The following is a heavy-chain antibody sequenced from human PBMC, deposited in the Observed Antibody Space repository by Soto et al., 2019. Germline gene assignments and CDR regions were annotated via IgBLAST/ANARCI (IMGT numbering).Heavy chain of an antibody. Sequence: SETLCLTCAVYGGSFSGYYWSWIRQPPGKGQEWIGEINHSGSTNYNPSLKSRVTISVDTSKNQFSLKLSSVTAADTAVYYCARTINIVATIGVAFDIWGQGTMVTVSS. D-gene: IGHD5-12*01. CDR1: GGSFSGYY. CDR2: INHSGST. V-gene: IGHV4-34*01. CDR3: ARTINIVATIGVAFDI. J-gene: IGHJ3*02.